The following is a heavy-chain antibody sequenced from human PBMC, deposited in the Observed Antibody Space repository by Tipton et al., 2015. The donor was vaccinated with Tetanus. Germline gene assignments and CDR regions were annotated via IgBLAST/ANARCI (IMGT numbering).Heavy chain of an antibody. D-gene: IGHD1-26*01. CDR3: TTSGIVGSGSRVDY. J-gene: IGHJ4*02. CDR2: IKSKTDVGTT. CDR1: GLFFHNAW. Sequence: SLRLSCTTSGLFFHNAWMNWVRQGPGKGLEWVGRIKSKTDVGTTDYAARVKDRFSISRDDSKNTLFLLMNSLKIEDTAVYYCTTSGIVGSGSRVDYWGRGTLVTVSS. V-gene: IGHV3-15*07.